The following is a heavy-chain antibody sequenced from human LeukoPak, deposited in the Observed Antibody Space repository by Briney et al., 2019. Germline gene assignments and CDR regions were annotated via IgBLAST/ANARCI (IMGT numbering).Heavy chain of an antibody. V-gene: IGHV3-30-3*01. J-gene: IGHJ4*02. Sequence: PGRSLRLSCAASGFTFSSYSMSWVRQAPGKGLEWVAVISYDGSNKYYADSVKGRFTISRDNSKNTLYLQMNSLRAEDTAVYYCARDPSHYYDSSGNYYFDYWGQGTLVTVSS. CDR1: GFTFSSYS. D-gene: IGHD3-22*01. CDR3: ARDPSHYYDSSGNYYFDY. CDR2: ISYDGSNK.